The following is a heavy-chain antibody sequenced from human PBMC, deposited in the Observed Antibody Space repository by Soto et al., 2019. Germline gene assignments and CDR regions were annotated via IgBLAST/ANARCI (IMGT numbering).Heavy chain of an antibody. V-gene: IGHV3-72*01. J-gene: IGHJ4*02. CDR1: GFTFSDHY. Sequence: EVQLVESGGVLVQPGGSLRLSCAASGFTFSDHYMDWVRQAPGKGLEWVCRIRNKANSYTTEYAASVKGRFTISRDDSQNSLYLQMNSLETEDTAVYYCARSGRYRPFDYWFQGALVTVSS. CDR2: IRNKANSYTT. CDR3: ARSGRYRPFDY. D-gene: IGHD1-26*01.